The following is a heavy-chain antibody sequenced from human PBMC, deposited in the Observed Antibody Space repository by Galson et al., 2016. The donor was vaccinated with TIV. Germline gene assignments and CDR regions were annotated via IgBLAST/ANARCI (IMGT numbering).Heavy chain of an antibody. Sequence: SLRLSCAASGFIFSISDMHWVRQAPGKGLEWVAVVSHDGTNKDYADSVKGRFTISRDNSKRTLYLEVNSLRVEDTAVYYCAKVASPFFYDSSGPRNAFDIWGQGTMVTVSS. J-gene: IGHJ3*02. V-gene: IGHV3-30*18. D-gene: IGHD3-22*01. CDR2: VSHDGTNK. CDR3: AKVASPFFYDSSGPRNAFDI. CDR1: GFIFSISD.